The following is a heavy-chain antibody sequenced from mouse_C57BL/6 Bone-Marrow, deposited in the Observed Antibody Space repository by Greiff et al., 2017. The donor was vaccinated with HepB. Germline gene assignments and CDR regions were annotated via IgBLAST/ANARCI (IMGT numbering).Heavy chain of an antibody. Sequence: EVQLQESGPELVKPGASVKISCKASGYSFTGYYMNWVKQSPEKSLEWIGEINPSTGGTTYNQKFKAKATLTVDKSSSTAYMQLKSLTSEDSAVYYCARFYDYGFAYWGQGTLVTVSA. CDR2: INPSTGGT. V-gene: IGHV1-42*01. D-gene: IGHD2-4*01. CDR3: ARFYDYGFAY. CDR1: GYSFTGYY. J-gene: IGHJ3*01.